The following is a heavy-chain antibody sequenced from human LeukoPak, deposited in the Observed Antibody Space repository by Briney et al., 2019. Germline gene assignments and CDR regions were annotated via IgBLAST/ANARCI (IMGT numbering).Heavy chain of an antibody. CDR1: GFTFSSYG. V-gene: IGHV3-30*02. CDR2: IRYDESNQ. J-gene: IGHJ4*02. D-gene: IGHD4-23*01. CDR3: AKGYGGSHFDY. Sequence: GGSLRLSCAASGFTFSSYGMHWVRQAPGKGLEWVAFIRYDESNQYYADSVKGRFTISRDNSKSTLHLQMNSLKVEDTAVYYCAKGYGGSHFDYWGQGALSPSPQ.